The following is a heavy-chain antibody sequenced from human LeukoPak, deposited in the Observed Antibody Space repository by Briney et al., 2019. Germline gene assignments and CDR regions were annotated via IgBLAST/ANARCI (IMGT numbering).Heavy chain of an antibody. D-gene: IGHD2-2*01. CDR2: IYYSGST. CDR3: AETSNIVVVPAAISAYYYYMDV. J-gene: IGHJ6*03. V-gene: IGHV4-39*01. Sequence: SETLSLNCTVSGGSISSSSYYWGWIRQPPGKGLEWIGSIYYSGSTYYNPSLKSRVTISVDTAKNQFSLKLSSVTAADTAVYYCAETSNIVVVPAAISAYYYYMDVWGKGTTVTVSS. CDR1: GGSISSSSYY.